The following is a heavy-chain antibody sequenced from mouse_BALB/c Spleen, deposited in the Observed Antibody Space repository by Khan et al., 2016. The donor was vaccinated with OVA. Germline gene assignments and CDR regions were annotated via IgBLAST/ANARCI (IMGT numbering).Heavy chain of an antibody. D-gene: IGHD1-3*01. CDR3: AGQLINFDY. CDR2: INPSNGRT. J-gene: IGHJ2*01. CDR1: GYTLTSYW. Sequence: QVQLQQPGAELVNPGASVNLSCKASGYTLTSYWMHWVKQRPGQGLEWIGEINPSNGRTNYNEKFKSKATLTVDKSSSTAYMQLSSPTSEDSAVYYCAGQLINFDYWGQGTTLTVSS. V-gene: IGHV1S81*02.